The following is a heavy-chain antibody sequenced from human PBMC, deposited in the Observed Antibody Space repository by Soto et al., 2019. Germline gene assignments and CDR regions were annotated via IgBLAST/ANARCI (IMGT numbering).Heavy chain of an antibody. D-gene: IGHD3-16*01. Sequence: SVNVSCKDSGGLFSSYAISWVRQAPGQGLEWMGGIIPVFATPYYAQKFQGRVTITADESTNTAYMELSSLRSEDTAMYYCARGDSPYVWFNEFWGQGSLVTVSS. J-gene: IGHJ4*02. CDR1: GGLFSSYA. CDR2: IIPVFATP. V-gene: IGHV1-69*13. CDR3: ARGDSPYVWFNEF.